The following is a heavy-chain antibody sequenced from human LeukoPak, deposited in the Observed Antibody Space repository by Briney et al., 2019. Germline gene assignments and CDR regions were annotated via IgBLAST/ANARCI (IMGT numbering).Heavy chain of an antibody. CDR2: IYYSGST. D-gene: IGHD3-10*01. V-gene: IGHV4-39*07. CDR1: GGSIGSSSYY. CDR3: AREASGGSGSYVFDY. J-gene: IGHJ4*02. Sequence: SETLSLTCTVSGGSIGSSSYYWGWIRQPPGKGLEWIGSIYYSGSTYYNPSLKSRVTISVDTSKNQFSLKLSSVTAADTAVYYCAREASGGSGSYVFDYWGQGTLVTVSS.